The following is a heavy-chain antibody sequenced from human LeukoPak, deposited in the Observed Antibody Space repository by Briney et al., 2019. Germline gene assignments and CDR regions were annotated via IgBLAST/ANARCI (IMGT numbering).Heavy chain of an antibody. CDR1: GYTFTSYG. J-gene: IGHJ4*02. D-gene: IGHD3-3*01. CDR3: ARVYYYDFWSGYFNAPDFDY. CDR2: ISAYNGNT. V-gene: IGHV1-18*01. Sequence: ASVKVSCKASGYTFTSYGISWVRQAPGQGLEWMGWISAYNGNTNYAQELQGRVTMTTDTSTSTAYMELRSLRSDDTAVYYCARVYYYDFWSGYFNAPDFDYWGQGTLVTVSS.